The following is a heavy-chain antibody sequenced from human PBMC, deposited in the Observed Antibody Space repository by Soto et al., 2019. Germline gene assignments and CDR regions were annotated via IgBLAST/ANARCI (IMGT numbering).Heavy chain of an antibody. Sequence: GESLKISCKGSGYSFTSYWIGWVRQMPGKGLEWMGIIYPGDSDTRYSPSFQGQVTISADKSISTAYLQWSSLKASDTPMYYCARQGTQIHYGMDVWGQGTTVTVSS. CDR2: IYPGDSDT. CDR3: ARQGTQIHYGMDV. J-gene: IGHJ6*02. D-gene: IGHD1-1*01. CDR1: GYSFTSYW. V-gene: IGHV5-51*01.